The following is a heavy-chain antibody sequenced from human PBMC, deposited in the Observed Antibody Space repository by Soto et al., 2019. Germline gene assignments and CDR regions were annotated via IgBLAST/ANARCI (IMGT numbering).Heavy chain of an antibody. Sequence: NPSETLSLTCTVSGASMTDHYCSWIRQPPGKGLEYIGYIFYTGNTNYNSSFKSRVTMSIDMSRNQISLNLNSVTAADTAVYYCARSGHIFGGVVWGQGILVTVSS. CDR3: ARSGHIFGGVV. J-gene: IGHJ1*01. CDR2: IFYTGNT. V-gene: IGHV4-59*11. D-gene: IGHD3-16*01. CDR1: GASMTDHY.